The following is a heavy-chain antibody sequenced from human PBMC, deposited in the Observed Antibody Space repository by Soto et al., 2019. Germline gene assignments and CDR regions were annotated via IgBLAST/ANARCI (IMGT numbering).Heavy chain of an antibody. D-gene: IGHD3-22*01. CDR1: GYTFTSYA. J-gene: IGHJ5*02. CDR2: INVGNGNT. V-gene: IGHV1-3*01. Sequence: QVQLVQSGAEVKKPGASVKVSCKASGYTFTSYAMHWVRQAPGQRLEWMGWINVGNGNTKYSQKFQGRVTITRDTSASTAYMELSSLRSEDTAVYYCARDPLYDSSGYNYVRYKWFDPWGQGTLVTVSS. CDR3: ARDPLYDSSGYNYVRYKWFDP.